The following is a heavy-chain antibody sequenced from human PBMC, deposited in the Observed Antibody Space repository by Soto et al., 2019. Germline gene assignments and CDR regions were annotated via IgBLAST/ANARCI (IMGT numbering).Heavy chain of an antibody. D-gene: IGHD2-21*02. Sequence: SETLSLTCTLSGYSISTNTSFWGWIRQPPGQGLEWTGTIYYTGTTYYSPSLESRITISVDTSENQFSLKLTSVTAADTAIYYCAGRGYCGSDCYSFDFWGRGTLVTVSS. J-gene: IGHJ4*02. CDR1: GYSISTNTSF. CDR3: AGRGYCGSDCYSFDF. CDR2: IYYTGTT. V-gene: IGHV4-39*01.